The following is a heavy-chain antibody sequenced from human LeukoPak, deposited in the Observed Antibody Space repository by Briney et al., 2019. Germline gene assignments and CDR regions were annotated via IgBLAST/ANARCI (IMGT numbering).Heavy chain of an antibody. J-gene: IGHJ4*02. D-gene: IGHD3-3*01. Sequence: SEPLSLTCAVYGGSFTNYHWSWIRQPPGKGLEWIGEVHHSGSTNYNPSLESRVTLSVNTSKNQFALKLGSVTAADTGIYYCARSGAIFGVVVIRSYFDYWGQGIRVTVSS. V-gene: IGHV4-34*01. CDR1: GGSFTNYH. CDR3: ARSGAIFGVVVIRSYFDY. CDR2: VHHSGST.